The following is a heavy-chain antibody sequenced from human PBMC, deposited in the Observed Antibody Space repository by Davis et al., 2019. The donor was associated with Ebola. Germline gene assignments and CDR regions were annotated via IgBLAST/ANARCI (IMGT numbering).Heavy chain of an antibody. CDR2: IYSGGST. CDR3: ARGGNWNAFDY. J-gene: IGHJ4*02. CDR1: GFTFSSYA. V-gene: IGHV3-53*01. Sequence: GESLKISCAASGFTFSSYAMHWVRQAPGKGLEWVSVIYSGGSTYYADSVKGRFTISRDNSKNTLYLQMNSLRAEDTAVYYCARGGNWNAFDYWGQGTLVTVSS. D-gene: IGHD1-1*01.